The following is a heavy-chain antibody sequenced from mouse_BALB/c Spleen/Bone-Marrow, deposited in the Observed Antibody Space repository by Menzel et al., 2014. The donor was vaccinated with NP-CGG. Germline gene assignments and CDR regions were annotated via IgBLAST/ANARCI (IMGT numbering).Heavy chain of an antibody. Sequence: VQLQQSGPELVKPGASVKISCKASGYSFTGNFMNWVKQSHGKSLEWIGRINPYNGDTFYNQKFKGKATLTADKSSATAHMELLSLTSEDSAVYYCGTGGGNYGMDYWGRGTSVTVSS. J-gene: IGHJ4*01. CDR1: GYSFTGNF. CDR3: GTGGGNYGMDY. CDR2: INPYNGDT. V-gene: IGHV1-37*01. D-gene: IGHD2-14*01.